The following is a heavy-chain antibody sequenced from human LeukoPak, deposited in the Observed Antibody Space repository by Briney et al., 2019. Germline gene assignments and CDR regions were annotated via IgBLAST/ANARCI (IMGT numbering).Heavy chain of an antibody. D-gene: IGHD6-13*01. V-gene: IGHV3-23*01. J-gene: IGHJ4*02. Sequence: GGSLRLSCAASGFTFSSYAMSWVRQAPGKGLEWVSAISGSGGSTYYADSVKGRFTISRDNSKNALYLQMNSLRAEDTAVYYCAKTAVRYSSSWYEDYWGQGTLVTVSS. CDR1: GFTFSSYA. CDR3: AKTAVRYSSSWYEDY. CDR2: ISGSGGST.